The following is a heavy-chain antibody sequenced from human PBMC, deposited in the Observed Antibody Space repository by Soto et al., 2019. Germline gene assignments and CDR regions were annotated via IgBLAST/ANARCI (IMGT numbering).Heavy chain of an antibody. CDR3: ARLESDYDFWSGYYTGRADYFDY. CDR2: ISAYNGNT. CDR1: GYTFTSYG. J-gene: IGHJ4*02. Sequence: ASVKVSCKASGYTFTSYGICWVRQAPGQGLEWMGWISAYNGNTNYAQKLQGRVTMTTDTSTSTAYMELRSLGSDDTAVYYCARLESDYDFWSGYYTGRADYFDYWGQGTLVTVSS. D-gene: IGHD3-3*01. V-gene: IGHV1-18*04.